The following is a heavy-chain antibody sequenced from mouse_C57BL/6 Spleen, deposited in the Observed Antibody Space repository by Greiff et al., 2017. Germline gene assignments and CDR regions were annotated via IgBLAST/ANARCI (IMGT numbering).Heavy chain of an antibody. D-gene: IGHD1-1*01. J-gene: IGHJ2*01. CDR2: IDPSDSYT. V-gene: IGHV1-69*01. CDR1: GYTFTSYW. CDR3: ARDYGSSSLDY. Sequence: QVQLQQPGAELVMPGASVKLSCKASGYTFTSYWMHWVKQRPGQGLEWIGEIDPSDSYTNYNQKFKGKSTLTVDKSSSTAYMQPSSLTSEDSAVYYCARDYGSSSLDYWGQGTTLTVSS.